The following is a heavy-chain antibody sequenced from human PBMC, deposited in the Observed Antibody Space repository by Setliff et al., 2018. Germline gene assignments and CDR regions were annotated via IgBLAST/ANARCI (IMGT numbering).Heavy chain of an antibody. D-gene: IGHD2-15*01. V-gene: IGHV5-51*01. CDR2: IYPGDSDT. J-gene: IGHJ4*02. CDR3: ARVVGADGIGIDY. Sequence: PGESLKISCRGSGYTFSDYWIGWVRQMPGKGLEWMGIIYPGDSDTRYSPSFQGQVTFSADKSISTAYLQWSSLKASGTATYYCARVVGADGIGIDYWGQVSQGHRLL. CDR1: GYTFSDYW.